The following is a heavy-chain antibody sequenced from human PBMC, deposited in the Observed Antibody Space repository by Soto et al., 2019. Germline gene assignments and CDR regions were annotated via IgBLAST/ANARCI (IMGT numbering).Heavy chain of an antibody. J-gene: IGHJ4*02. CDR2: IYYRGNT. CDR1: GDSINSDNYY. V-gene: IGHV4-39*01. Sequence: QLQLQESGPGLVKPSETLSLTCSVSGDSINSDNYYWGWIRQPPGKGLEWIGSIYYRGNTYYNPYLKPRVTISLDKSKSQFSLKLNSVTAADSAVYFCARLEGLATISYYFDYWGQGTLVTVSS. CDR3: ARLEGLATISYYFDY. D-gene: IGHD3-9*01.